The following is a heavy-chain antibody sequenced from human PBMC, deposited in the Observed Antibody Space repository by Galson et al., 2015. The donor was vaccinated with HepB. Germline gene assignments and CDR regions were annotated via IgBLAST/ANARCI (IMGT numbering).Heavy chain of an antibody. CDR3: ARGSAAAGLFDL. CDR1: GGSISSYY. CDR2: IYTSGST. Sequence: SEPLSLTCTVSGGSISSYYWSWIRQPAGKGLEWIGRIYTSGSTNYNPSLKSRVTMSVDTSKNQFSLKLSSVTAADTAVYYCARGSAAAGLFDLWGRGTLVTVSS. V-gene: IGHV4-4*07. J-gene: IGHJ2*01. D-gene: IGHD6-13*01.